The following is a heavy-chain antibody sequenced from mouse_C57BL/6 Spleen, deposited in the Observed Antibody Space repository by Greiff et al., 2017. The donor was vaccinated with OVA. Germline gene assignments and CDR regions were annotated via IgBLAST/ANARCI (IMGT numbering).Heavy chain of an antibody. J-gene: IGHJ2*01. Sequence: QVQLQQSGAELVKPGASLKMSCTASGYTFTSYWITWVRQSPGPGLEWIGYIYTGSGSTNYNDTVKIKATLTVDTSSSTAYQQLSSLTSEDTAIYYCARHDGYYFDYWGKGTTLTVSS. D-gene: IGHD2-3*01. V-gene: IGHV1-55*01. CDR3: ARHDGYYFDY. CDR1: GYTFTSYW. CDR2: IYTGSGST.